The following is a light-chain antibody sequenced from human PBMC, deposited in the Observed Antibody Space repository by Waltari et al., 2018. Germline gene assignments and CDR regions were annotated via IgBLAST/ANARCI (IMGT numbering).Light chain of an antibody. V-gene: IGLV2-8*01. CDR2: EVS. Sequence: QSALTQPPSASGSPGQSVTISCTGTSSDVGGHNYVSWYQQHPGKAPKLMIYEVSKRPSGVPDRFSGSKSGNTASLTVSGLQAEDEADYYCSSYAGSKGWVFGGGTKLTVL. J-gene: IGLJ3*02. CDR1: SSDVGGHNY. CDR3: SSYAGSKGWV.